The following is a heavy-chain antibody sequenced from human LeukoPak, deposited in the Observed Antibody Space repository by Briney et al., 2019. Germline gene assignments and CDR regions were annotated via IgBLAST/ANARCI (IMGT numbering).Heavy chain of an antibody. CDR1: GYSFTSYW. J-gene: IGHJ4*02. CDR3: ARPRTPYSSTSPFDY. D-gene: IGHD6-13*01. Sequence: GESLKISCKASGYSFTSYWIGWVRKLPGKGLEWMGIIYPGDSDTRYSPSFQGQVTISADKSISTAYLQWSSLKASDTAMYYCARPRTPYSSTSPFDYWGQGTLVTVPS. V-gene: IGHV5-51*01. CDR2: IYPGDSDT.